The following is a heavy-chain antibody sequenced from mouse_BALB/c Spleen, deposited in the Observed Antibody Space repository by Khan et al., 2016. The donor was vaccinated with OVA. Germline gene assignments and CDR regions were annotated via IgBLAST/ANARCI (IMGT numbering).Heavy chain of an antibody. CDR1: GYSFTVHY. J-gene: IGHJ3*01. CDR2: VNPNNGDT. D-gene: IGHD2-12*01. CDR3: ARGYEFFPY. V-gene: IGHV1-26*01. Sequence: VQLKESGPDLVKPGASVKISCKASGYSFTVHYMTWVKQSPGKSPEWIGRVNPNNGDTNYNQNFKGKAILTVDKSSNTAYMELRSLTSEDSAVFYCARGYEFFPYGGQGTLVTVSA.